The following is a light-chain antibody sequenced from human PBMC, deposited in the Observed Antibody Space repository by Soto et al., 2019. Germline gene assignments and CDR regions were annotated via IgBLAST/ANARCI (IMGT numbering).Light chain of an antibody. J-gene: IGKJ4*01. CDR2: KAS. CDR3: QQHNDYPLA. CDR1: QNINIY. Sequence: DIQMTQSPSTLSASVGDRVTITCRASQNINIYLAWYQQKPWKAPKLLIYKASTLESGVPSRFSASGSGTEFTLTISSLQPDDVETYDCQQHNDYPLAFGVGTKVEIE. V-gene: IGKV1-5*03.